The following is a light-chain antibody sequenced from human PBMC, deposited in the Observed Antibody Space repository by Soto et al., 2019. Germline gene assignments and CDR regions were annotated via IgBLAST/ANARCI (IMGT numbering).Light chain of an antibody. CDR1: QSISSW. CDR3: QQASSFPLS. CDR2: AAS. V-gene: IGKV1-12*01. J-gene: IGKJ4*01. Sequence: DIQMTQSPSSVSASVGDRVTITCRASQSISSWLAWYQQKPGKAPNLLIDAASNLQSGVPSRFSGSESGTDFTLTSSSLQPEDFATYYCQQASSFPLSFGGGTKVEIK.